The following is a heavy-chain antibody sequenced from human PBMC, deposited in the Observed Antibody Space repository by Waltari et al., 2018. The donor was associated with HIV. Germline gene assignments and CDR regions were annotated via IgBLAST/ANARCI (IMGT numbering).Heavy chain of an antibody. CDR2: ISSGSSAR. D-gene: IGHD2-21*02. J-gene: IGHJ4*02. CDR1: GSSVIKYR. CDR3: ARDGDRRDFDY. V-gene: IGHV3-48*01. Sequence: EVQLVESGGGLVQPGASLRLSGEAAGSSVIKYRMHWVRQAPGKVLEWFSYISSGSSARYYADSLKGRFTISRDNAKNSLYLQMYSLRPEDTAVYYCARDGDRRDFDYWGQGTLVTVSS.